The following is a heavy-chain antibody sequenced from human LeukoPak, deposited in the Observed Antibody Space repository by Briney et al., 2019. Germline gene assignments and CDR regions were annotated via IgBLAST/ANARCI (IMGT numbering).Heavy chain of an antibody. Sequence: QAGGSLRLSCAASGFTFSTNAMSWVRRAPGKALEWVSAVSGSGDSTYSADPVKGRFTISRANSKNTLYLQRNSLRAEDTAVYYWAKDRLSGYFDPPRLPCDWGQGTLVTVSS. V-gene: IGHV3-23*01. CDR2: VSGSGDST. CDR3: AKDRLSGYFDPPRLPCD. J-gene: IGHJ4*02. D-gene: IGHD3-9*01. CDR1: GFTFSTNA.